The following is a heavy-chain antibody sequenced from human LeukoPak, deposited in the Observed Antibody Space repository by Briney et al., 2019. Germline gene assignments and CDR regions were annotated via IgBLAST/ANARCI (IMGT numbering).Heavy chain of an antibody. CDR1: GGSFSGYY. V-gene: IGHV4-34*01. CDR2: IKHSGST. J-gene: IGHJ4*02. CDR3: ARISNYYGSGSYYWYFDY. D-gene: IGHD3-10*01. Sequence: SETLSLTCAVYGGSFSGYYWGWIRPPPGKGLEWVGGIKHSGSTNYNPSLKSRVTISVDTSKNQFSLKLSSVTAADTAVYYCARISNYYGSGSYYWYFDYWGQGTLVTVSS.